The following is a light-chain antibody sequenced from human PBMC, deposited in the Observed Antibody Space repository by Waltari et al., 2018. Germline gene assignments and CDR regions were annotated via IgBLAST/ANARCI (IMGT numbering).Light chain of an antibody. CDR3: QSYDSSLGGWV. J-gene: IGLJ3*02. CDR1: SSNIGAGYD. Sequence: QSVLTQPPSVSGAPGQRVTISCTGSSSNIGAGYDVHWYPQLPGTAPKLLIYGNSNRPSGAPDRFSGSKSGAAASLAITGLQAEDEADYYCQSYDSSLGGWVFGGGTKLTVL. CDR2: GNS. V-gene: IGLV1-40*01.